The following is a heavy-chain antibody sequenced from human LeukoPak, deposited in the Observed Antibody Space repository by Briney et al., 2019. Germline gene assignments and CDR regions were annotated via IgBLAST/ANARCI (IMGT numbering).Heavy chain of an antibody. CDR3: ARAIYREDAFDI. V-gene: IGHV4-59*01. CDR2: ICYSGST. D-gene: IGHD2-2*02. CDR1: GGSISSYY. Sequence: SETLSLTCTVSGGSISSYYWSWIRQPPGKGLEWIGYICYSGSTNYNPSLKSRVTISVDTSKNQFSLKLSSVTAADTAVYYCARAIYREDAFDIWGQGTMVTVSS. J-gene: IGHJ3*02.